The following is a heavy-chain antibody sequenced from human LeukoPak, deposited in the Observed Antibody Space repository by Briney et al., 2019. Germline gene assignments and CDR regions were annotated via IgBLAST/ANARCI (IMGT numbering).Heavy chain of an antibody. D-gene: IGHD2-21*02. CDR2: IYYRGST. V-gene: IGHV4-59*01. CDR1: GGSISSYY. CDR3: ARSYCGGDCYSFDY. J-gene: IGHJ4*02. Sequence: SETLSLTCTVSGGSISSYYWSWIRQPPGKGLEWIGYIYYRGSTNYNPSLKSRVTISVDTSKNQFSLKLSSVTAADTAVYYCARSYCGGDCYSFDYWGQGTLVTVFS.